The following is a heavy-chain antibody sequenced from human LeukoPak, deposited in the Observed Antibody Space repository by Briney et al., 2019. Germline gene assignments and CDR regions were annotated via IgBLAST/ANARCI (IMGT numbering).Heavy chain of an antibody. CDR3: ASSIAVAGTVFDY. D-gene: IGHD6-19*01. CDR1: GYTFTSYD. CDR2: IIPILGIA. V-gene: IGHV1-69*04. J-gene: IGHJ4*02. Sequence: SVKVSCKASGYTFTSYDISWVRQAPGQGLEWMGRIIPILGIANYAQKFQGRVTITADKSTSTAYMELSSLRSEDTAVYYCASSIAVAGTVFDYWGQGTLVTVSS.